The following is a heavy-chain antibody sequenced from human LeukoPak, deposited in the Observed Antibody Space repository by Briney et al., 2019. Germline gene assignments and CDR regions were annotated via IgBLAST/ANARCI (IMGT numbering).Heavy chain of an antibody. CDR1: GDSNDDINTCCW. V-gene: IGHV4/OR15-8*02. J-gene: IGHJ4*02. CDR2: VSHSGDT. Sequence: SETLSLTCDASGDSNDDINTCCWWTWVRQSPGKGLEWIGEVSHSGDTNYNPSLKSRVAISLDKSKKQFSLRVNFVTAADTAVYYCARGPPPDFDYWGRGTLVTVSS. CDR3: ARGPPPDFDY.